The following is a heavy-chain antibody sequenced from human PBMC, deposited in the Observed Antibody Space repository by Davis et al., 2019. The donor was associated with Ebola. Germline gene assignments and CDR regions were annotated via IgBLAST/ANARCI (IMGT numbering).Heavy chain of an antibody. V-gene: IGHV3-74*01. CDR2: ISNDGSST. D-gene: IGHD3-10*01. CDR3: ASLGVRDVPLDY. CDR1: GFTFSSYA. J-gene: IGHJ4*02. Sequence: GESLKISCAASGFTFSSYAMSWVRQAPGKGLVWVSRISNDGSSTSYADSVKGRFTISRDNAKNTLYLQMNSLRAEDTAVYYCASLGVRDVPLDYWGQGTLVTVSS.